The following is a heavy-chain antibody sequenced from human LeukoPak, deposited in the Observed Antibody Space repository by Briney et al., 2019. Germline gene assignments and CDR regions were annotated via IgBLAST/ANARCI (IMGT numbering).Heavy chain of an antibody. J-gene: IGHJ4*02. Sequence: GRSLRLSCAASGFTFDDYTMHWVRQAPGKGLEWVSLISWDGGSTYYADSVKGRFTISRDNSKNSLYLQMNSLRTEDTALYYCAKGGGDSSGYFCDYWGQGTLVTVSS. V-gene: IGHV3-43*01. CDR1: GFTFDDYT. CDR3: AKGGGDSSGYFCDY. D-gene: IGHD3-22*01. CDR2: ISWDGGST.